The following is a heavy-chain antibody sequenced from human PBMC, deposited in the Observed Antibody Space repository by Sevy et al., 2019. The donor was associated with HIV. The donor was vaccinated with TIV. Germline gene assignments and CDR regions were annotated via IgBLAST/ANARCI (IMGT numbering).Heavy chain of an antibody. CDR2: ISYDGSNK. Sequence: GGSLRLSCAASGFIFSSYAMHWVRQAPGKGLEWVAVISYDGSNKYYADSVKGRFTISRDNSKNTLYLQMNSLRAEDTAVYYCARVLGYCSGGSCYSVKSYYYYGMDVWGQGTTVTVSS. CDR1: GFIFSSYA. J-gene: IGHJ6*02. CDR3: ARVLGYCSGGSCYSVKSYYYYGMDV. D-gene: IGHD2-15*01. V-gene: IGHV3-30-3*01.